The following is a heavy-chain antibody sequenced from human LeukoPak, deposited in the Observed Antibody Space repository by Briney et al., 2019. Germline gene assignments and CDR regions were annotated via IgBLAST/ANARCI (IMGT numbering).Heavy chain of an antibody. D-gene: IGHD3-10*01. CDR2: IIPILGIA. CDR3: ARGSMVRGASAHHDY. J-gene: IGHJ4*02. Sequence: ASVKVSCKASEGTFSSYAISWVRQAPGQGLEWMGRIIPILGIANYAQKFQGRVTITADKSTSTAYMELSSLRSEDTAVYYCARGSMVRGASAHHDYWGQGTLVTVSS. V-gene: IGHV1-69*04. CDR1: EGTFSSYA.